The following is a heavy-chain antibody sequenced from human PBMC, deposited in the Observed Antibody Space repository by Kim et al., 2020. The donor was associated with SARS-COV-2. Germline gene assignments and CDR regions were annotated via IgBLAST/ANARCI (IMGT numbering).Heavy chain of an antibody. J-gene: IGHJ6*02. CDR3: ARDRGYCSSTSCYSDNAYYYYGMDV. D-gene: IGHD2-2*01. V-gene: IGHV3-33*05. Sequence: GGSLRLSCAASGFTFSSYGMHWVRQAPGKGLEWVAVISYDGSNKYYADSVKGRFTISRDNSKNTLYLQMNSLRAEDTAVYYCARDRGYCSSTSCYSDNAYYYYGMDVWGQGTTVTVSS. CDR1: GFTFSSYG. CDR2: ISYDGSNK.